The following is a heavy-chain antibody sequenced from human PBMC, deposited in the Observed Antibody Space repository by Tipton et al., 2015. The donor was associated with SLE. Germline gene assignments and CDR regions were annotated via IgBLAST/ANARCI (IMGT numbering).Heavy chain of an antibody. D-gene: IGHD3-16*01. J-gene: IGHJ5*02. V-gene: IGHV4-59*01. CDR2: SYYRGST. CDR1: GDSINTNY. Sequence: GLVKPSETLSLNRSVSGDSINTNYWTWIRQPPGKGLEWIGYSYYRGSTNYNPSLESRVTISVDTSKNQFSLNLRSVTAADTAVYYCAAEYDDTLGWFDPWGQGTLVTVSS. CDR3: AAEYDDTLGWFDP.